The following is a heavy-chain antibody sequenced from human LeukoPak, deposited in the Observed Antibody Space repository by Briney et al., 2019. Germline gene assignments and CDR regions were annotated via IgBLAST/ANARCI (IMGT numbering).Heavy chain of an antibody. CDR2: IDYSGST. J-gene: IGHJ4*02. CDR1: GGSLSINSYN. CDR3: PSPHRTGGSYSHYHY. V-gene: IGHV4-39*01. Sequence: PSETLSLTCTVPGGSLSINSYNRRWIRQPPGKGLEWIGSIDYSGSTYYNPSLKSRVTISVDSSKNQFSLKLSSVTAADTAVYYCPSPHRTGGSYSHYHYSGQGTLVTVSS. D-gene: IGHD1-26*01.